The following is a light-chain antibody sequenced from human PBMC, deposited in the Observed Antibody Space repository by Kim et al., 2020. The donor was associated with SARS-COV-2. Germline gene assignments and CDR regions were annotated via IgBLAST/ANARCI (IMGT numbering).Light chain of an antibody. V-gene: IGLV3-19*01. CDR2: GKN. CDR3: NSRDTSDNVV. J-gene: IGLJ2*01. CDR1: SLRSYY. Sequence: SSELTQDPAVSVALGQTVRITCQGDSLRSYYATWYQQKPGQAPILLIYGKNNRPSGIPDRFPGSSSGNTASLTIPGAQAEDEADYYCNSRDTSDNVVFGG.